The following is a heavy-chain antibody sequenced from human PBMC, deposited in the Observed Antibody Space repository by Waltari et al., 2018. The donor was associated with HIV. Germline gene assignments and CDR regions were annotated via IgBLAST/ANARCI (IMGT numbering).Heavy chain of an antibody. CDR1: GYTFNSYG. D-gene: IGHD1-20*01. J-gene: IGHJ6*02. CDR3: AREAGTEYNWNDGGYHYNTMDV. CDR2: SSDYNGNT. Sequence: QVQLVQSGAEVKKPGASVKVSCKASGYTFNSYGISWVRQAPGQGLEWLGWSSDYNGNTNEAQKVQGRVTRTTDTSTSTAYMELRSLRVDDTAVDYCAREAGTEYNWNDGGYHYNTMDVGGQGTTDTVSS. V-gene: IGHV1-18*01.